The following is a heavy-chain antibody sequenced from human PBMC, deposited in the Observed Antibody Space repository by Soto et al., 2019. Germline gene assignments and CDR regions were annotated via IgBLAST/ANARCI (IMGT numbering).Heavy chain of an antibody. CDR1: GGTFSSYA. J-gene: IGHJ4*02. CDR3: ARRVWLQLYAPFDY. V-gene: IGHV1-69*01. CDR2: NIPIFGTA. Sequence: QVQLVQSGAEVKKPGSSVKVSCKASGGTFSSYAISWVRQAPGQGLAWMGGNIPIFGTANYAQKFQGRVTITADESTSPADMELSSLRSEDQAVYYCARRVWLQLYAPFDYWGQGTLVTVSS. D-gene: IGHD5-12*01.